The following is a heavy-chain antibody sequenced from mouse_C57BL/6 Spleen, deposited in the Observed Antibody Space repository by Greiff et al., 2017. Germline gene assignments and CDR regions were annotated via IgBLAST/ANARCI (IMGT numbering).Heavy chain of an antibody. V-gene: IGHV1-80*01. J-gene: IGHJ3*01. D-gene: IGHD2-4*01. CDR3: ARKQDYAGPWFAY. Sequence: QVQLQQSGAELVKPGASVKISCKASGYAFSSYWMNWVKQRPGKGLEWIGQIYPGDGDTNYNGKFKGKATLTADKSSSTAYMQLSSLTSEDSAVYFCARKQDYAGPWFAYWGQGTLVTVSA. CDR2: IYPGDGDT. CDR1: GYAFSSYW.